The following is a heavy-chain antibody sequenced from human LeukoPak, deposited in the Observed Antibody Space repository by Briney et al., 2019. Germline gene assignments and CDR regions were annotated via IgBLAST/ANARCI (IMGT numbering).Heavy chain of an antibody. V-gene: IGHV3-23*01. J-gene: IGHJ4*02. D-gene: IGHD2-21*02. CDR2: VSPNGATT. CDR1: GFSFCTFG. CDR3: AKEGSTGPGGACGGACYWARPFDY. Sequence: PGQSLSLSCSVSGFSFCTFGITWVCLTQAQALDFVSSVSPNGATTFRADAMKGRYDISRDKSKNTLSLQMNGLRADETAVYYCAKEGSTGPGGACGGACYWARPFDYCGQGILVTVYS.